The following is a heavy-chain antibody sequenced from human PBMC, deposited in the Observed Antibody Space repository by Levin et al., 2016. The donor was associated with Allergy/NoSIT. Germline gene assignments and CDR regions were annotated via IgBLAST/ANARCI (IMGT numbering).Heavy chain of an antibody. D-gene: IGHD4-11*01. CDR2: IKQDGSEK. J-gene: IGHJ3*02. CDR3: ARDCNYDAFDI. Sequence: VRQAPGKGLEWVANIKQDGSEKYYVDSVKGRFTISRDNAKNSLYLQMNSLRAEDTAVYYCARDCNYDAFDIWGQGTMVTVSS. V-gene: IGHV3-7*01.